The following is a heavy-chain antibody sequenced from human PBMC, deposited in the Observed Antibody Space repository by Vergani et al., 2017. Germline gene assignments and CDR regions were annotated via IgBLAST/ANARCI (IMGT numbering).Heavy chain of an antibody. CDR1: GGSFSGYY. Sequence: QVQLQQWGAGLLKPSETLSLTCAVYGGSFSGYYWSWTRQPPGKGLEWIGEINHSGSTNYNPSLKSRVTISVDTSKNQFSLKLSSVTAADTAVYYCARGPGCSGGSCYGVWGIDYWGQGTLVTVSS. CDR3: ARGPGCSGGSCYGVWGIDY. CDR2: INHSGST. V-gene: IGHV4-34*01. J-gene: IGHJ4*02. D-gene: IGHD2-15*01.